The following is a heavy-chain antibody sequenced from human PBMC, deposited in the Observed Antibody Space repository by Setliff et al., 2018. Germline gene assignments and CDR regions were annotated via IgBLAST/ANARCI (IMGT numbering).Heavy chain of an antibody. V-gene: IGHV4-34*01. J-gene: IGHJ3*02. D-gene: IGHD4-17*01. CDR3: AGVYGENDLPDI. CDR2: INHYGST. CDR1: DGSFSDYY. Sequence: SETLSLTCAVFDGSFSDYYWTWIRQPPGKGLEWIGEINHYGSTQSRSSLKSRVTMSVDTSKNQFSLKLTSVTAADTAMYYCAGVYGENDLPDIWGQGTMVTVS.